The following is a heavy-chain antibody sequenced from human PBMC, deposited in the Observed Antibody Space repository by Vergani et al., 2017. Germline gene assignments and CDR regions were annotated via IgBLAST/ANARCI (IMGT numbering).Heavy chain of an antibody. V-gene: IGHV3-30*02. Sequence: QVQLVESAGGVVQPGGSLSLSCAASGFTFSNFGMHWIRQAPGKGLEWLAYIGKDGINTRYRDAVKALFTVSRDNSKDILYLQVDSLRSEDTALYYCAKYLRDSTDGLPDSWGPGTLVIVSS. CDR1: GFTFSNFG. D-gene: IGHD2-21*02. J-gene: IGHJ4*02. CDR2: IGKDGINT. CDR3: AKYLRDSTDGLPDS.